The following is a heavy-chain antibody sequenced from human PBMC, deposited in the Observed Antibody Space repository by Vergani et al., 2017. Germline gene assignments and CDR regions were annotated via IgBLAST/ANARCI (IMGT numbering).Heavy chain of an antibody. CDR1: GGTFNNCA. CDR2: IIPILGIA. Sequence: QVQLVQSGPEVKKPGSSVKVSCKASGGTFNNCAISWVRQATGQGLEWMGRIIPILGIANYAQKFQGRVTITADKSTSTAYMELSSLRSEDTAVYYCARVPPAAENYYYYGMDVWGQGTTVTVSS. CDR3: ARVPPAAENYYYYGMDV. J-gene: IGHJ6*02. D-gene: IGHD2-2*01. V-gene: IGHV1-69*04.